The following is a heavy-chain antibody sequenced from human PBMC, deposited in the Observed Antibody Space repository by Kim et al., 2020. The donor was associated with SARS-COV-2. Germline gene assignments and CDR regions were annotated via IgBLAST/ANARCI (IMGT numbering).Heavy chain of an antibody. Sequence: VKGRFTNPRDNSKNTLYLQMNSLRAEDTAVYYCARDRGIAVAGTTYYFDYWGQGTLVTVSS. D-gene: IGHD6-19*01. J-gene: IGHJ4*02. V-gene: IGHV3-30*07. CDR3: ARDRGIAVAGTTYYFDY.